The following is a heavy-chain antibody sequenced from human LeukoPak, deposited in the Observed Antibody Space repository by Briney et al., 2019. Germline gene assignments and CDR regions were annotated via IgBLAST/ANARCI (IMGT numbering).Heavy chain of an antibody. CDR3: AWYSSGWWYFDS. Sequence: KSSETLSLTCTVSGGSINGYYWSWIRQPPGRGLEWIGYVYYSGSTNYIPSLKSRVTISVDTSKNQFSLKLSSVTAADTAVYYCAWYSSGWWYFDSWGQGTLVTVSS. CDR1: GGSINGYY. CDR2: VYYSGST. D-gene: IGHD6-19*01. J-gene: IGHJ4*02. V-gene: IGHV4-59*01.